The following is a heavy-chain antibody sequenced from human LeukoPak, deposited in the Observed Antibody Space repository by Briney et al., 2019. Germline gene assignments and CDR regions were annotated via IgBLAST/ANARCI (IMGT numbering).Heavy chain of an antibody. V-gene: IGHV3-74*01. Sequence: PGGSLRLSCVASGFTFSNYWMHWVRQVPGKGLVWVSRINLDGSTTTYADSVKGRFTISRDNAKNTLYLQMNSLRAEDTALYYCARDKTVSALRRDYMDVWGKETPVTVSS. CDR3: ARDKTVSALRRDYMDV. D-gene: IGHD4-17*01. CDR1: GFTFSNYW. CDR2: INLDGSTT. J-gene: IGHJ6*03.